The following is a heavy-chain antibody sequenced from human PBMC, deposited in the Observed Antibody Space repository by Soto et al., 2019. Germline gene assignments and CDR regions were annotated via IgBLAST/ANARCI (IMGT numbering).Heavy chain of an antibody. D-gene: IGHD4-17*01. Sequence: EVQLLESGGGLVQPGGSLRLSCAASGFTFSSYAMSWVRQAPGKGLXXXXAXXGSGGSTYYADSVKGRFTISRDNSXXXXXXXXXXXXXXXXXXXXCAKRSQGWGGDYSQRKYNWFDPWGQGTLVTVSS. CDR3: AKRSQGWGGDYSQRKYNWFDP. CDR1: GFTFSSYA. J-gene: IGHJ5*02. V-gene: IGHV3-23*01. CDR2: XXGSGGST.